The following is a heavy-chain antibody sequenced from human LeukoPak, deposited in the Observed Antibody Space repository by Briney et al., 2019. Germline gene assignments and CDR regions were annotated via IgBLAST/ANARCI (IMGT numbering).Heavy chain of an antibody. CDR1: GYTLTELS. Sequence: ASVKVSCKVSGYTLTELSMHWVRQAPGKGLEWMGGFDPEDGETIYAQKFQGRGTMTEDTSTDTAYMELSSLRSEDTAVYYCASLRESGSYYNWFDPWGQGTLVTVSS. D-gene: IGHD1-26*01. CDR2: FDPEDGET. CDR3: ASLRESGSYYNWFDP. J-gene: IGHJ5*02. V-gene: IGHV1-24*01.